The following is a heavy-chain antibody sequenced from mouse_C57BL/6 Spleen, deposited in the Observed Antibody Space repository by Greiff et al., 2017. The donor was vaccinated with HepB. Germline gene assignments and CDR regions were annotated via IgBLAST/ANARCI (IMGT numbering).Heavy chain of an antibody. Sequence: VQLQQSGPVLVKPGASVKMSCKASGYTFTDYYMNWVKQSHGKSLEWIGVINPYNGGTSYNQKFKGKATLTVDKSSSTAYMELNSLTSEDSAVYYCARDGAYYSNHWYFDVWGTGTTVTVSS. V-gene: IGHV1-19*01. D-gene: IGHD2-5*01. J-gene: IGHJ1*03. CDR2: INPYNGGT. CDR3: ARDGAYYSNHWYFDV. CDR1: GYTFTDYY.